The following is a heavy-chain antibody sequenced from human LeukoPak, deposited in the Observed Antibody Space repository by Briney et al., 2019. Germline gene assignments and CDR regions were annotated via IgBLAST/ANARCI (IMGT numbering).Heavy chain of an antibody. Sequence: GGSLSLSCAAPRFFFINYGMHWVRQAPGKGLEWISYIGISSGNTKYADSVKGRFTISGDNAKSSLYLQMNSLRVEDTAVYYCARDYNYAFDNWGQGTLVTVSS. CDR2: IGISSGNT. CDR3: ARDYNYAFDN. CDR1: RFFFINYG. V-gene: IGHV3-48*04. D-gene: IGHD1-1*01. J-gene: IGHJ4*02.